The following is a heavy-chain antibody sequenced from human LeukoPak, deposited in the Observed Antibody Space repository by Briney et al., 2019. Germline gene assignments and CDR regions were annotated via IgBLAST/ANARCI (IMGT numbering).Heavy chain of an antibody. CDR1: GFTFSTYA. Sequence: PGGSLRLSCAASGFTFSTYAMYWVRQAPGKGLEWVAVISYDESSKYFADPVKGRFTISRDNSKNTLYLLMNSLRAEDTAVYYCARERYDSRWYTFGSWGQGTLVTVSS. CDR2: ISYDESSK. D-gene: IGHD3-22*01. J-gene: IGHJ4*02. V-gene: IGHV3-30-3*01. CDR3: ARERYDSRWYTFGS.